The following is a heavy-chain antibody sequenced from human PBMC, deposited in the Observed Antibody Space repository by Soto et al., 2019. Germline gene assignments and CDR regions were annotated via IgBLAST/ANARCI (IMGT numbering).Heavy chain of an antibody. J-gene: IGHJ4*02. CDR1: GGSISSYY. CDR2: IYYSGST. Sequence: SETLSLTCTVSGGSISSYYWSWIRQPPGKGLEWIGYIYYSGSTNYNPSLKSRVTISVDTSKNQFSLKLSSMTAADTAVYYCARVVTIFGVVITPFYFDYWGQGTLVTVSS. D-gene: IGHD3-3*01. CDR3: ARVVTIFGVVITPFYFDY. V-gene: IGHV4-59*08.